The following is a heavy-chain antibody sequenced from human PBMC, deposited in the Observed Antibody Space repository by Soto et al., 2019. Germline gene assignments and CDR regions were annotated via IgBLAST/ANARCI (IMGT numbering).Heavy chain of an antibody. CDR2: IYYRGNA. V-gene: IGHV4-39*01. CDR1: GFTFSSYA. CDR3: ARLEGLATISYYFDF. Sequence: GSLRLSCAASGFTFSSYAMSWVRQPPGKGLEWIGSIYYRGNAYYNPSLQTRVTISLDKSKSQFSLKLNSVTAADSAVYFCARLEGLATISYYFDFWGPGALVTVSS. D-gene: IGHD3-9*01. J-gene: IGHJ4*02.